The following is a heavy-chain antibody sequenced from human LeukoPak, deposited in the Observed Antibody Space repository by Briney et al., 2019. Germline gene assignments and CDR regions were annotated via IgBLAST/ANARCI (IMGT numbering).Heavy chain of an antibody. Sequence: KSGGSLRLSCAASGFTFSDSYMTWVRQAPGKGVEWVAYISGSGHDINYSDSVKGRFTISRDNAKNSLYLQMSSLRVEDTAVYYCARVAMIVAKPYDNWGQGTLVTVSS. V-gene: IGHV3-11*04. D-gene: IGHD3-22*01. CDR1: GFTFSDSY. J-gene: IGHJ4*02. CDR3: ARVAMIVAKPYDN. CDR2: ISGSGHDI.